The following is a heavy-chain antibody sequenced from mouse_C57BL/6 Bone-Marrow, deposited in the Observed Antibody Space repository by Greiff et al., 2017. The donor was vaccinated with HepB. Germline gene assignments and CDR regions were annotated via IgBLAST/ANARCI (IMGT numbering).Heavy chain of an antibody. Sequence: PLQQSGAELVRPGASVKLSCTASGFNIKDDYMHWVKQRPEQGLEWIGWIDPENGDTEYASKFQGKATITADTSSNTAYLQLSSLTSEDTAVYYCTTCVSAWFAYWGQGTLVTVSA. CDR1: GFNIKDDY. V-gene: IGHV14-4*01. J-gene: IGHJ3*01. CDR2: IDPENGDT. CDR3: TTCVSAWFAY.